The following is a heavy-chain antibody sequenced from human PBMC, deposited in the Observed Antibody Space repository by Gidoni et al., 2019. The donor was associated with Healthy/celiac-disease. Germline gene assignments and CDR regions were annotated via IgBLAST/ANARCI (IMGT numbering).Heavy chain of an antibody. V-gene: IGHV3-48*04. CDR3: ARELVYYGSGSYYNCGDY. CDR1: GFTFSSHS. D-gene: IGHD3-10*01. CDR2: ISSSSSTI. Sequence: EVKLVEYGGGLVQPGGSMRLSCAASGFTFSSHSINWVRQAPGKGLEWVSYISSSSSTIYYAESVEGRFTISRDNAKNSLYLQMNSLSAEDTAVYYCARELVYYGSGSYYNCGDYWGQGTLVTVSS. J-gene: IGHJ4*02.